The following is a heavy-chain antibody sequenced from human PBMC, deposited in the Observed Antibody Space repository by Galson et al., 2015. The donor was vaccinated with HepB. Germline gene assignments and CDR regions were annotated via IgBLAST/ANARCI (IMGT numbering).Heavy chain of an antibody. CDR2: ISYSGST. J-gene: IGHJ5*02. V-gene: IGHV4-39*01. CDR1: GGSISNSNYY. D-gene: IGHD3-9*01. Sequence: SETLSLTCTVSGGSISNSNYYWGWIRQPPGKGLEWIVIISYSGSTYYNPSLKSRVTMSVDTSKNEFSLKLSSVSAADTAVYFCARRDIMTLSWFDPWGQGTLVTVSS. CDR3: ARRDIMTLSWFDP.